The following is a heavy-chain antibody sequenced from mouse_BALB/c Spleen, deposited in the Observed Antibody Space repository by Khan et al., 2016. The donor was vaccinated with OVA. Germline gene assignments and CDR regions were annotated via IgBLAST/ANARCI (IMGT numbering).Heavy chain of an antibody. Sequence: EVQLQESGPGLVKPSQSLSLTCTVTGYSITSDYAWNWIRQFPGNKLEWMGFISYSGSTSYTPSLKSRISVTRDTSKNKFFMQLNSVTSGGTAAYYCIRGRAYWGQGTLVTVSA. D-gene: IGHD3-3*01. CDR2: ISYSGST. CDR3: IRGRAY. CDR1: GYSITSDYA. V-gene: IGHV3-2*02. J-gene: IGHJ3*01.